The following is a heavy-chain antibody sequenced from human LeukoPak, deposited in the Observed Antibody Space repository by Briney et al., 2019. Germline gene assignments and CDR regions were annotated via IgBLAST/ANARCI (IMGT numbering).Heavy chain of an antibody. V-gene: IGHV4-4*07. CDR1: GGSIRSYY. J-gene: IGHJ4*02. CDR3: ARAPEFSSGWLLGY. Sequence: SETLSLTCTVSGGSIRSYYWSWIRQPAEKGLEWIGRIYISGSTNYNPSLKSRVTMSVDTSKNQFSLKLSSVTAADTAMYYCARAPEFSSGWLLGYWGQGTLVTVSS. D-gene: IGHD6-19*01. CDR2: IYISGST.